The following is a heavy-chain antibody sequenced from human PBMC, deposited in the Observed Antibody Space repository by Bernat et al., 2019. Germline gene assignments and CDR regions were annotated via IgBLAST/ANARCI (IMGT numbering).Heavy chain of an antibody. Sequence: VQLVESGGGLVQPGGSLRLSCAASGFTFSSYGMHWVRQAPGKGLEWVAVIWYDGSNKYYADSVKGRFTISRDNSKNTLYLQMNSLRAEDTAVYYCARNPGWGAAAGNYYYGMDVWGQGTTVTVSS. CDR1: GFTFSSYG. D-gene: IGHD6-13*01. V-gene: IGHV3-33*08. J-gene: IGHJ6*02. CDR2: IWYDGSNK. CDR3: ARNPGWGAAAGNYYYGMDV.